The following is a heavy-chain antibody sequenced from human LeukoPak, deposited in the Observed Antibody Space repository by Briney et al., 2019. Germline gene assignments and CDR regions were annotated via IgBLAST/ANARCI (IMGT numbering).Heavy chain of an antibody. CDR2: IYTSGST. D-gene: IGHD1-26*01. J-gene: IGHJ4*02. Sequence: SETLSLTCTVSGGSISSGSYYWSWIRQPAGKGLEWIGRIYTSGSTNYNPSLKSRVTISVDTSKNQFSLKLSSVTAADTAVYYCARAVGGGYYPFDYWGQGTLVTVSS. V-gene: IGHV4-61*02. CDR3: ARAVGGGYYPFDY. CDR1: GGSISSGSYY.